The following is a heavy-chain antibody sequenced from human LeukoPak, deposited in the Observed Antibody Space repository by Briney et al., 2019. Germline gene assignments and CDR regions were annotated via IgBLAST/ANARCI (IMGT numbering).Heavy chain of an antibody. CDR2: ISYDGSNK. V-gene: IGHV3-30-3*01. CDR1: GFTFSSYA. CDR3: ASDIVVVPAAMWGGIFDY. D-gene: IGHD2-2*01. J-gene: IGHJ4*02. Sequence: GRSLRLSCAASGFTFSSYAMHWVRQAPGKGLEWVAVISYDGSNKYYADSVKGRFTISRDNSKNTLYLQMNSLRAEDTAVYYCASDIVVVPAAMWGGIFDYWGQGTLVTVSS.